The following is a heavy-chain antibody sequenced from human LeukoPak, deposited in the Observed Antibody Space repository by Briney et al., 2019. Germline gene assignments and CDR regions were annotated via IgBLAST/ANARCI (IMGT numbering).Heavy chain of an antibody. V-gene: IGHV1-2*02. CDR2: INPNSGGT. CDR1: GYTFTSYY. CDR3: ARSPDILTGEKFDY. J-gene: IGHJ4*02. Sequence: ASVKVSCKASGYTFTSYYMHWVRQAPGQGLEWMGWINPNSGGTNYAQKFQGRVTMTRDTSISTAYMELSRLRSDDTAVYYCARSPDILTGEKFDYWGQGTLVTVSS. D-gene: IGHD3-9*01.